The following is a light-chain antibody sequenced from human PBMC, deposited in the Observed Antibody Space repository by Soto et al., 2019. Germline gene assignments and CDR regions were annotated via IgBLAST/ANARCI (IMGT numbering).Light chain of an antibody. CDR3: QQHDSSPRT. Sequence: EIVVTQSPGTLSLSPGERATLSCRASQSVSSSYLAWYQQKRGPAPRLLLYGASSRATGIPDRFSGSGSGAYFPLTISRLEPEDFAVYYCQQHDSSPRTFGQGTKVEIK. CDR1: QSVSSSY. CDR2: GAS. J-gene: IGKJ1*01. V-gene: IGKV3-20*01.